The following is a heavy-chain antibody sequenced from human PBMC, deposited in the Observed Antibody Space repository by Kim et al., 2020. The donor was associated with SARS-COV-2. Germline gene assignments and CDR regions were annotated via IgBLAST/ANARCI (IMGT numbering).Heavy chain of an antibody. Sequence: SYAISWVRQAPGPGLEWMGGIIPIFGTANYAQKFQGRVTITADESTSTAYMELSSLRSEDTAVYYCARTVIPKPWLPNRGYFDYWGQGTLAT. CDR3: ARTVIPKPWLPNRGYFDY. J-gene: IGHJ4*02. D-gene: IGHD5-12*01. CDR1: SYA. V-gene: IGHV1-69*01. CDR2: IIPIFGTA.